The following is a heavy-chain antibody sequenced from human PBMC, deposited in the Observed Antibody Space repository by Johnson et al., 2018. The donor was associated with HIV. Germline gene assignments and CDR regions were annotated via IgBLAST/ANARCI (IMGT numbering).Heavy chain of an antibody. CDR3: ARPDIVVVVANAFDI. CDR2: ISYDGSNK. D-gene: IGHD2-15*01. J-gene: IGHJ3*02. V-gene: IGHV3-30*04. CDR1: GFTFSSYA. Sequence: QVQLVESGGGLVQPGGSLRLSCAASGFTFSSYAMHWVRQAPGKGLEWVAVISYDGSNKYYADSVKGRFTISRDNSKNTLYLQMNSLRAEDTAGYYCARPDIVVVVANAFDIWGQGTMVTVSS.